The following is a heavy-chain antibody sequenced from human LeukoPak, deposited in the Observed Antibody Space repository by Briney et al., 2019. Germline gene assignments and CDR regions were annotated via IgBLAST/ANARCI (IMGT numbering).Heavy chain of an antibody. D-gene: IGHD3-10*01. Sequence: SETLSLTCTVSGGHINSYYWSWIRQPPGKGLEWIGYVYYTGTTNYNPFLKSRLTISLDTSNSQFSLMLNSVTAADTAVYYCATGRVYYGSEYWSQGALVTVSS. V-gene: IGHV4-59*01. CDR1: GGHINSYY. J-gene: IGHJ4*02. CDR3: ATGRVYYGSEY. CDR2: VYYTGTT.